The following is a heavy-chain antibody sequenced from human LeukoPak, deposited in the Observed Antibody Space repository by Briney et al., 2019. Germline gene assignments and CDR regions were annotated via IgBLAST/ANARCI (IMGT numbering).Heavy chain of an antibody. D-gene: IGHD6-13*01. J-gene: IGHJ4*02. Sequence: KASETLSLTCSVSGGSISTYYWSWIRQPPGKGLEWIGYIYYSGSTSYNPSLKSRVTMTVDTSKNQFSLNLSSVTAADTAVYYCARGRGSSWYYFDSWGQGTLVTVSS. V-gene: IGHV4-59*12. CDR1: GGSISTYY. CDR2: IYYSGST. CDR3: ARGRGSSWYYFDS.